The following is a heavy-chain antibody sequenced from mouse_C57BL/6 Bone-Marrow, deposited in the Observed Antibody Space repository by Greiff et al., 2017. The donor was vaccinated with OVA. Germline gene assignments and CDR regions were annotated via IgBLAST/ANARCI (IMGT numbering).Heavy chain of an antibody. CDR3: TTYRY. CDR1: GFNIKDAY. CDR2: IDPENGDT. J-gene: IGHJ2*01. Sequence: EVKLMESGAELVRPGASVKLSCTASGFNIKDAYMHWVKERPEQGLEWIGWIDPENGDTEYASKLQGKATITADTSSKTVYLHLSSLTSEDTAVYYCTTYRYWGQGTTLTVSS. V-gene: IGHV14-4*01.